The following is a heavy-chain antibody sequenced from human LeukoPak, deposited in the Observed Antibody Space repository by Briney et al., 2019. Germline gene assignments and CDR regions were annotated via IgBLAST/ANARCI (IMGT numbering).Heavy chain of an antibody. Sequence: ASVKVSCKASGYTFTSYYMHWVRQAPGQGLEWMGWINPNSGGTNYAQKFQGRVTMTRDTSISTAYMELSRLRSDDTAVYYCARANDYGDSLYYYYYMDVWGKGTTVTISS. V-gene: IGHV1-2*02. D-gene: IGHD4-17*01. CDR2: INPNSGGT. CDR1: GYTFTSYY. CDR3: ARANDYGDSLYYYYYMDV. J-gene: IGHJ6*03.